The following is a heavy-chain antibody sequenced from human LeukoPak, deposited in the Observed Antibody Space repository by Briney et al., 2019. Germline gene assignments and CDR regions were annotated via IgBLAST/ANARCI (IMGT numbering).Heavy chain of an antibody. Sequence: SETLSLTCTVSGGSISSYYWSWIRQPAGKGLEWIGRIYTSGGTNYNPSLKSRVTMSVDTSKNQFSLKLSSVTAADTAVYYCARAHLYNWNYEVWFDPWGQGTLVTVSS. CDR1: GGSISSYY. CDR3: ARAHLYNWNYEVWFDP. V-gene: IGHV4-4*07. D-gene: IGHD1-7*01. CDR2: IYTSGGT. J-gene: IGHJ5*02.